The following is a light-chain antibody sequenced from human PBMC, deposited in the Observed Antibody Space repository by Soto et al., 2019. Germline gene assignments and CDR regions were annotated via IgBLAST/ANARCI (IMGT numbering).Light chain of an antibody. V-gene: IGLV3-16*01. J-gene: IGLJ3*02. CDR1: ALPKKF. CDR2: KDT. CDR3: LSADSSGTLWV. Sequence: SYELTQPPSVSVYLGQMAGITCSGKALPKKFAYWYQQKPGQVPVLVMYKDTQRPSGIPERFSGSSSGTLATLTISGVQGEDEADYYCLSADSSGTLWVFGGGTKLTVL.